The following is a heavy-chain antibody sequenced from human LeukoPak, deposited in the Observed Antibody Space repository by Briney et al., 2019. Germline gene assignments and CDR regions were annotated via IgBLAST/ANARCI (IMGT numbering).Heavy chain of an antibody. CDR1: GGTFSSYA. V-gene: IGHV1-69*13. J-gene: IGHJ5*02. D-gene: IGHD3-10*01. CDR3: ARDIGSYYGSGAHFDP. Sequence: ASVKVSCKASGGTFSSYAISWVRQAPGQGLEWMGGIIPILGTANYAQKFQGRVTITADESTSTAYMELSSLRSEDTAVYYCARDIGSYYGSGAHFDPWGQGTLVTVSS. CDR2: IIPILGTA.